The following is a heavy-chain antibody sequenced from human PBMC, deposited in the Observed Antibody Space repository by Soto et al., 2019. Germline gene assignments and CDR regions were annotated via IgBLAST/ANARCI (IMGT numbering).Heavy chain of an antibody. J-gene: IGHJ6*02. CDR2: ISSSSSYT. V-gene: IGHV3-48*04. CDR3: ARDLSGMDV. CDR1: GFTFSSHA. Sequence: EVQLLESGGGLVQPGGSLRLSCAASGFTFSSHAMIWVRQAPGKGLEWVSYISSSSSYTNYAASVKGRFTISSDNAKNSLYLQMTSLRAEDTAVYYCARDLSGMDVWGQGTTVTVSS.